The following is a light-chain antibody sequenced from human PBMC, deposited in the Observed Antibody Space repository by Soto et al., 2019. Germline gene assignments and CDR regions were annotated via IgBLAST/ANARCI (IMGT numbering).Light chain of an antibody. J-gene: IGKJ2*01. V-gene: IGKV3-20*01. Sequence: IALTQSPGTLSLSPGDRATLSCRARQSVPNNYIAWYQQKPRQAPRLLIYGASRRDTGIPDRFSGSGSGTDFTLTINRLAPEDSAMYYCQQYGSSPYNFGQGSKLEIK. CDR2: GAS. CDR3: QQYGSSPYN. CDR1: QSVPNNY.